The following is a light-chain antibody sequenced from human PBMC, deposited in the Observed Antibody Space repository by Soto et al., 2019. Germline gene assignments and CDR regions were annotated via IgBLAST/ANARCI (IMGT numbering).Light chain of an antibody. Sequence: EFVLTQSPATLSLSPGERATLSCRASQSVSRYLAWYQQKPGQSPRLLIYDASNRATGTPARFSGSGSGTEFTLSISSLEPEDFAVYYCQHRTNWPPYTFGQGTKLEI. CDR2: DAS. V-gene: IGKV3-11*01. CDR1: QSVSRY. J-gene: IGKJ2*01. CDR3: QHRTNWPPYT.